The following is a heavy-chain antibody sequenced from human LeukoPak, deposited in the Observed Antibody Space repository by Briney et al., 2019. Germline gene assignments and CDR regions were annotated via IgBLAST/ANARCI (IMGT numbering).Heavy chain of an antibody. J-gene: IGHJ4*02. V-gene: IGHV3-23*01. D-gene: IGHD2-8*01. CDR1: GFTFSSSV. Sequence: GGSLRLSCAASGFTFSSSVMSWVRQAPGKGLEWVSSITGSGGSTYYADSVKGRFSISRDNSKNTLYLQMNSLRAEDTAVYYSAKAENGLDYWGQGTLVTVSS. CDR2: ITGSGGST. CDR3: AKAENGLDY.